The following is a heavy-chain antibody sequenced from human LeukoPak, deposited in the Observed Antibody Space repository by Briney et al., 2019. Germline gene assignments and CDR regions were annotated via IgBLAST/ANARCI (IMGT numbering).Heavy chain of an antibody. CDR3: AKEGIAAPLYYFDY. CDR1: GFTFRTYA. D-gene: IGHD6-13*01. J-gene: IGHJ4*02. CDR2: ITGSGGSS. Sequence: GGSLRLSCAASGFTFRTYAMSWVRQAPGKGLEWVSTITGSGGSSYYADSVKGRFTISRDNSKNTLFLQMNSLRAEDTAVYYCAKEGIAAPLYYFDYWGQGNLVTVSS. V-gene: IGHV3-23*01.